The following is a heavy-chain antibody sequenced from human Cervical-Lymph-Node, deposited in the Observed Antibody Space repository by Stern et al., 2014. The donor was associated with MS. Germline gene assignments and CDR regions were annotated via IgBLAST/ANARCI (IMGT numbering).Heavy chain of an antibody. CDR2: IYPGDSDT. D-gene: IGHD6-19*01. V-gene: IGHV5-51*01. CDR1: GYSFTSYW. CDR3: ARRGAVAGTPLLYFDY. Sequence: EVQLVESGAEVKKPGESLKISCKGSGYSFTSYWIGWVRQMPGKGLEWMGIIYPGDSDTRYSPSFQGQVTISADKSISTAYLQWSSLKASDTAMYYCARRGAVAGTPLLYFDYWGQGTLVTVSS. J-gene: IGHJ4*02.